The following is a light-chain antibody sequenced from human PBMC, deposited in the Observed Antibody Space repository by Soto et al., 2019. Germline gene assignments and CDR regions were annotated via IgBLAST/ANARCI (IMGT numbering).Light chain of an antibody. V-gene: IGLV2-11*01. CDR3: CSYAGSFNYV. J-gene: IGLJ1*01. Sequence: QSVLTQPRSVSGSPGQSVTISCTGTSSDVGGYYFVSWYQQHPGKAPKLMIYDVTKRPSGVPDRFSGSKSGNTASLTISGLQTEDEAEYYCCSYAGSFNYVFXTGTKVTVL. CDR2: DVT. CDR1: SSDVGGYYF.